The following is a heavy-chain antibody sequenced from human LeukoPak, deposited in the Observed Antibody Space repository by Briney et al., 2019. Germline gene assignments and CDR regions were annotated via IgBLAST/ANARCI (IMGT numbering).Heavy chain of an antibody. CDR1: GFTFSSYG. CDR3: AKGLYSGYQPPRVIGASAFDI. Sequence: PGGSLRLSCAASGFTFSSYGMHWVRQAPGKGLEWVAFIRYDGSNRYYADSVKGRFTISRDNSKNTLYLQMNSLRAEDTAVYYCAKGLYSGYQPPRVIGASAFDIWGQGTMVTVSS. V-gene: IGHV3-30*02. CDR2: IRYDGSNR. J-gene: IGHJ3*02. D-gene: IGHD5-12*01.